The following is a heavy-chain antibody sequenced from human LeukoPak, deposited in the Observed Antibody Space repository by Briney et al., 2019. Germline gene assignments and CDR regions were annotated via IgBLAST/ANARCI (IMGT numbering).Heavy chain of an antibody. CDR3: ARAGGSFLYYFDF. J-gene: IGHJ4*02. CDR2: IYTSGST. CDR1: GGSVSSYY. V-gene: IGHV4-4*07. D-gene: IGHD1-26*01. Sequence: PSETLSLTCTVSGGSVSSYYWSWIRQPAGKGLEWIGRIYTSGSTYYNPSLKSRVTMSIDTSKNQFSLKLRSVTAADTAVYLCARAGGSFLYYFDFWGQGTLVTVSS.